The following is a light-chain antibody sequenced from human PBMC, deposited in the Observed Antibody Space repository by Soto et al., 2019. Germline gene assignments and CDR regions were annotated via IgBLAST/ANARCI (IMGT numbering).Light chain of an antibody. V-gene: IGKV1-39*01. Sequence: DIQMTQSPSSLSASVGDRVTITCRASQSISSYLNWYQQKPGKAPKLLIYAASSLQSGVSSRFSGSGAATDFTLTISSLQPEDFATYYCQQSYSTPRTFGQGTKLEIK. J-gene: IGKJ2*01. CDR2: AAS. CDR3: QQSYSTPRT. CDR1: QSISSY.